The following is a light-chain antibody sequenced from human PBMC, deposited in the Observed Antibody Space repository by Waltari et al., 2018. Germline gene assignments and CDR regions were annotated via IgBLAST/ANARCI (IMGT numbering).Light chain of an antibody. V-gene: IGLV4-69*01. Sequence: QLVLTQSPSASASLGASVRLTCTLDRAHTRNSIPWHQQQAEKGPRYLMKVNSDGSHSKGDGIPDRFSGSGSGAERYLTISNVQSEDEADYYCQTGGHGTWVFGGGTKLTVL. J-gene: IGLJ3*02. CDR2: VNSDGSH. CDR3: QTGGHGTWV. CDR1: RAHTRNS.